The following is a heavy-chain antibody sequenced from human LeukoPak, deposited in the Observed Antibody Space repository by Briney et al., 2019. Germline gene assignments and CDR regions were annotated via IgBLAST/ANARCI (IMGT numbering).Heavy chain of an antibody. CDR3: ARHNNYHDSSGYYYGDF. CDR2: IYPDDSDT. J-gene: IGHJ4*02. Sequence: GESLKISCKGSGHSFTNYWIGWVRQMPGKGLEWMGIIYPDDSDTRYSPSFQGQVTISADKSISTAYLQWSSLKASDTAMYYCARHNNYHDSSGYYYGDFWGQGTLVTVSS. D-gene: IGHD3-22*01. V-gene: IGHV5-51*01. CDR1: GHSFTNYW.